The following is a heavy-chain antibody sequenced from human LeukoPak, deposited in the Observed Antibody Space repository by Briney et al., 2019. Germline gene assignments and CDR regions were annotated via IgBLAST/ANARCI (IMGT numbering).Heavy chain of an antibody. Sequence: SETLSLTCAVYGGSFSGYYWSWIRQPPGKGLEWIGEINHSGSTNYNPSLKSRVTISVDTSKNQFSLKLSSVTAADTAVYYCARWRSHSSSSPCYYYGMDVWGQGTTVTVSS. J-gene: IGHJ6*02. V-gene: IGHV4-34*01. CDR1: GGSFSGYY. CDR3: ARWRSHSSSSPCYYYGMDV. D-gene: IGHD6-6*01. CDR2: INHSGST.